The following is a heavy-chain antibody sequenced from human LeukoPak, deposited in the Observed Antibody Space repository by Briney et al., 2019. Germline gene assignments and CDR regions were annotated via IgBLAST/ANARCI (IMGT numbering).Heavy chain of an antibody. Sequence: PGGSLRLSCAAXGFXXXXXXMHWVRQXPXXXXXXXAVVWSDGSNKYYADSVKGRFTLSRDSSKNTLSLQMNSLRAEDTAVYYCARGSGAYYSRFDYWGQGTLVTVSS. D-gene: IGHD3-10*01. CDR1: GFXXXXXX. J-gene: IGHJ4*02. CDR3: ARGSGAYYSRFDY. V-gene: IGHV3-33*01. CDR2: VWSDGSNK.